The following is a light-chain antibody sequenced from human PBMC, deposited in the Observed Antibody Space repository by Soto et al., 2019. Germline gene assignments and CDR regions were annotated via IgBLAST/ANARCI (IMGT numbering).Light chain of an antibody. Sequence: AIRMTQSPSSFSASTGDRVTITCRASQGISSYLAWYQQKPGKAPKLLIYAASTLQSGVPSRFSGSGSGTEYTLTISCLQSEDFATYYCKQYYSYPPTFGQGNKLEIK. V-gene: IGKV1-8*01. CDR3: KQYYSYPPT. J-gene: IGKJ2*01. CDR1: QGISSY. CDR2: AAS.